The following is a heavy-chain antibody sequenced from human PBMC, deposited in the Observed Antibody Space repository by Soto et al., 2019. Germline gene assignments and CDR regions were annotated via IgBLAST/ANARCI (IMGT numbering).Heavy chain of an antibody. V-gene: IGHV4-59*01. J-gene: IGHJ4*02. CDR2: IYYSGST. D-gene: IGHD4-17*01. CDR3: ARVGDGDGFDY. Sequence: SETLSLTCTVSGGSISSYYWNWIRQPPGKGLEWIGYIYYSGSTNYNPSLKSRVTISVDTSKNQFSLKLSSVTAADTAVYYCARVGDGDGFDYWGQGTLVTVSS. CDR1: GGSISSYY.